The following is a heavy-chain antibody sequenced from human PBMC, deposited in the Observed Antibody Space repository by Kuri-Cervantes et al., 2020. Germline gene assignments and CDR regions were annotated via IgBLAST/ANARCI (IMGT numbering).Heavy chain of an antibody. CDR2: ISSSGSTI. Sequence: GESLKISCAASGFTFSDYYMSWIRQAPGKGLEWVSYISSSGSTIYYADSVKGRFTISRDNAKNSLYLQMNSLRAEDTAVYYCAREGDSSGYYYDPWGQGTLVTVSS. V-gene: IGHV3-11*01. CDR3: AREGDSSGYYYDP. CDR1: GFTFSDYY. D-gene: IGHD3-22*01. J-gene: IGHJ5*02.